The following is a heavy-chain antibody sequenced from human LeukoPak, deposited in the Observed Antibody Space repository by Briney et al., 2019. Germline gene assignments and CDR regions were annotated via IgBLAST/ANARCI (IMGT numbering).Heavy chain of an antibody. CDR1: GGSISSTSYY. Sequence: PSETLSLTCTVSGGSISSTSYYWGWIRQPPGKGLEWIGSFYYTGDTYYNPSLKSRVTISVDTSKNQFSLKLNYVTAADTAVYYCARHGSSWYDRSPFDPWGQGTLVTVSS. CDR3: ARHGSSWYDRSPFDP. V-gene: IGHV4-39*01. D-gene: IGHD6-13*01. J-gene: IGHJ5*02. CDR2: FYYTGDT.